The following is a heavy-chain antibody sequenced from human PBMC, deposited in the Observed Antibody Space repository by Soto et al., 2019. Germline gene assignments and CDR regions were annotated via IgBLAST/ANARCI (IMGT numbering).Heavy chain of an antibody. D-gene: IGHD2-2*01. CDR3: ARGSGYCSSTSCYGYGMDV. V-gene: IGHV4-30-4*01. CDR2: IYYSGST. J-gene: IGHJ6*02. CDR1: GGSVSSGDYY. Sequence: SETLSLTCTVSGGSVSSGDYYWSWIRQPPGKGLEWIGYIYYSGSTYYNPSLKSRVTISVDTSKNQFSLKLSSVTAADTAVYYCARGSGYCSSTSCYGYGMDVWGQGTTVTVSS.